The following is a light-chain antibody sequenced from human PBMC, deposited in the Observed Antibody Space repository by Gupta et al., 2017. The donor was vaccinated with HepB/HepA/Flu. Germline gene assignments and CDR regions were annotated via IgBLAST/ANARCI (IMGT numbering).Light chain of an antibody. V-gene: IGLV1-40*01. Sequence: QSVLTPPPSLSGAPGQRFPITCTGISSNIGAGYDVHWYQQLPGTAPKLLIYGNSNRPSGVPDRFSGSKSGTSASLAITGLQAEDEADYYCQSYDSSLSGFVVFGGGTKLTVL. CDR2: GNS. CDR1: SSNIGAGYD. J-gene: IGLJ2*01. CDR3: QSYDSSLSGFVV.